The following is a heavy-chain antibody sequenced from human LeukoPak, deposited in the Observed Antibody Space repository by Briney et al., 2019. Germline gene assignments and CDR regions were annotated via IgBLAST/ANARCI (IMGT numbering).Heavy chain of an antibody. CDR3: AREIFGPGSYPDY. CDR2: IWHDGSHK. Sequence: PGRSLRLSCAASGFAFNTYAMHWVRQAPDKGLEWVTLIWHDGSHKFYIDSVRGRFTISRDNSRNTVYLQMNGLRAEDTAVYYCAREIFGPGSYPDYWGQGTLVTVSS. J-gene: IGHJ4*02. CDR1: GFAFNTYA. V-gene: IGHV3-33*01. D-gene: IGHD3-10*01.